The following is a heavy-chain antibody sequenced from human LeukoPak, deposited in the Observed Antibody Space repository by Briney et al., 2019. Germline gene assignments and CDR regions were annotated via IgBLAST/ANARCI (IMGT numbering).Heavy chain of an antibody. CDR1: GFTFSVYG. J-gene: IGHJ4*02. Sequence: PGGSLRLSCAASGFTFSVYGMSWVRQAPGKGPEWVSTIGGSGGTTYYADSVKGRFTISRDNSKNTLYLQMDGLRAEDTALYYCARKNGGAFDYWGQGTLVTVSS. V-gene: IGHV3-23*01. CDR3: ARKNGGAFDY. D-gene: IGHD2-8*01. CDR2: IGGSGGTT.